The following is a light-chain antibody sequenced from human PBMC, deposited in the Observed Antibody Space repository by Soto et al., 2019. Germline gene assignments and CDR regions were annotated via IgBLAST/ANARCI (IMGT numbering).Light chain of an antibody. CDR1: QSVSSN. V-gene: IGKV3-15*01. CDR3: QQYNNWPPSIT. J-gene: IGKJ5*01. CDR2: GAS. Sequence: EIVMTQSPATLSVSPGERAPLSCRARQSVSSNLAWYQQKPGQAPRLLIYGASTRATGIPARFSGSGSGTEFTLTISSLQSEDFAVYYCQQYNNWPPSITFGQGTRLEIK.